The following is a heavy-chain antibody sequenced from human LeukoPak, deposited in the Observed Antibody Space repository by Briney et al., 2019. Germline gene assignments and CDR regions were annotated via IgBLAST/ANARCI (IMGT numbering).Heavy chain of an antibody. CDR3: ARVTGGRYCSTTSCYMRGWFDP. CDR2: IIPVFGTS. Sequence: SVKVSCKASGGTFSSYAISWVRQAPGQGLEWMGGIIPVFGTSNYAQKFQGRVTITADESTRTAYMELSSLRSEDTAVCYCARVTGGRYCSTTSCYMRGWFDPWGQGTLVTVSS. CDR1: GGTFSSYA. V-gene: IGHV1-69*13. J-gene: IGHJ5*02. D-gene: IGHD2-2*02.